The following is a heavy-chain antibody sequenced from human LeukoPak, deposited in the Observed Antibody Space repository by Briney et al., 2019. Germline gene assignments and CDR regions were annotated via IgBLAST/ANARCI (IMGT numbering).Heavy chain of an antibody. V-gene: IGHV1-18*01. CDR2: ISAYNGNT. D-gene: IGHD3-3*01. CDR3: ARDNKVDYDFWSGYSNGDYFDY. J-gene: IGHJ4*02. CDR1: GYTFTSYG. Sequence: ASXKVSCKASGYTFTSYGISWVRQAPGQGLEWMGWISAYNGNTNYAQKLQGRVTMTTDTSTSTAYMELRSLRSDDTAVYYCARDNKVDYDFWSGYSNGDYFDYWGQGTLVTVSS.